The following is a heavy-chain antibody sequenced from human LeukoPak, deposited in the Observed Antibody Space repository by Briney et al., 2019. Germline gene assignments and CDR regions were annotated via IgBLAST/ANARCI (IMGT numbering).Heavy chain of an antibody. CDR2: IYNGGST. CDR1: GFSVSTNY. D-gene: IGHD1-26*01. V-gene: IGHV3-66*01. CDR3: ARYPVGAGLPDAFDI. Sequence: PGGSLRLSCAASGFSVSTNYMSWVRQAPGKGLEWDSIIYNGGSTDYADSVKGRFTISRDNSKNTLYLQVDSLRVEDTAGYYCARYPVGAGLPDAFDIWGQGTRVTVSS. J-gene: IGHJ3*02.